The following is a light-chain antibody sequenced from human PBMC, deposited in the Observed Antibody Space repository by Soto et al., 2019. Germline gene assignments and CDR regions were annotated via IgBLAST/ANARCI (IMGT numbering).Light chain of an antibody. V-gene: IGKV1-39*01. CDR3: QQSYNTPWT. J-gene: IGKJ1*01. CDR1: QSIRSY. CDR2: SAS. Sequence: DIQMTQSPSSLSASVGDRVTITCRASQSIRSYLNWYQQKPGKAPKLLIYSASSLQSGVPSRFSGGGSGTDFTPTISSLQPEDFATYYCQQSYNTPWTFGQGTKVEIK.